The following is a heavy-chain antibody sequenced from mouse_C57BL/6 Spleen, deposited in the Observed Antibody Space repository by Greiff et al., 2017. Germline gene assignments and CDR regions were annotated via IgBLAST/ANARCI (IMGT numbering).Heavy chain of an antibody. Sequence: VQLVESGAELAKPGASVTLSCKASGYTFTSYWMHWVKQRPGQGLEWIGYIHPSIGTSKYNQKFRDKATLTADKSSSTAYMQLSSLTYEDSAVYYCARGDGHWGQGTLVTVSA. CDR1: GYTFTSYW. D-gene: IGHD2-3*01. CDR3: ARGDGH. V-gene: IGHV1-7*01. J-gene: IGHJ3*01. CDR2: IHPSIGTS.